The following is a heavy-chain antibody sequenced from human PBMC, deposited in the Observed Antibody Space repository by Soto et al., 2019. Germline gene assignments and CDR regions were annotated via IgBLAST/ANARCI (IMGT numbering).Heavy chain of an antibody. CDR1: GFTFSSYG. V-gene: IGHV3-33*01. CDR2: IWYDGSNK. Sequence: QVQLVESGGGVVQPGRSVRLSCAASGFTFSSYGMHWVRQAPGKGLEWVAVIWYDGSNKYYADSVKGRFTISRDNSKNTLYLQMNSLRAEDTAVYYCARAREVFDYWGQGTLVTVSS. CDR3: ARAREVFDY. J-gene: IGHJ4*02.